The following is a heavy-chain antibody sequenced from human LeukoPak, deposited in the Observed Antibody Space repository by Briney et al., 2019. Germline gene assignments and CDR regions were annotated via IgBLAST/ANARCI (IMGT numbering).Heavy chain of an antibody. CDR2: ISGSGYST. CDR1: GFTFSSYA. V-gene: IGHV3-23*01. CDR3: AKGSTDRGFDP. Sequence: QPGGSLRLSCAASGFTFSSYAMSWVRQAPGKGLEWVSAISGSGYSTYHADSVKGRFTISRDNSKNTLYLQMNSLRVEDTAVYYCAKGSTDRGFDPWGQGILVTVSS. J-gene: IGHJ5*02. D-gene: IGHD4-17*01.